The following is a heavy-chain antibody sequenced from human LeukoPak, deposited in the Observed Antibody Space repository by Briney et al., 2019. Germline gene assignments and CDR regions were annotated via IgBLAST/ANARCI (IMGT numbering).Heavy chain of an antibody. CDR2: ISSSSSYI. Sequence: GGSLRLSCAASGFTFSSYSMNWVRQAPGKGLEWVSSISSSSSYIYYADSVKGRFTISRDNAKNSLHLQMNSLRAEDTAVYYCARDRRTVTIFGVVTNPFDPWGQGTLVTVSS. CDR1: GFTFSSYS. V-gene: IGHV3-21*01. CDR3: ARDRRTVTIFGVVTNPFDP. J-gene: IGHJ5*02. D-gene: IGHD3-3*01.